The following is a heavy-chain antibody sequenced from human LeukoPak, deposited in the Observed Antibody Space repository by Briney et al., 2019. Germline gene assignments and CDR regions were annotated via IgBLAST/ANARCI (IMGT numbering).Heavy chain of an antibody. Sequence: GGSLRLSCAASGFTFSSYRMNWVRQAPGKGLEWVSSISSSSSYIYYADSVKGRFTISRDNAKNSLYLQMNSLRAEDTAVYYCARDHEDAFDIWGQGTMVTVSS. J-gene: IGHJ3*02. V-gene: IGHV3-21*01. CDR1: GFTFSSYR. CDR2: ISSSSSYI. CDR3: ARDHEDAFDI.